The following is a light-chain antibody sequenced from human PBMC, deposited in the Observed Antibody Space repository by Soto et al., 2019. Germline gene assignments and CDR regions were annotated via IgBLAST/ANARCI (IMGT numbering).Light chain of an antibody. Sequence: QSALTQPASMSGSPGQSITISCTGSSSDVGGYIYVSWYQQDPGKAPKLIIYEVSDRPSGVSNRFSGSKSGDTASLTISGLQSEDEAHYYCSSYTTSSTMIFGGGTKLTVL. CDR3: SSYTTSSTMI. J-gene: IGLJ2*01. V-gene: IGLV2-14*01. CDR1: SSDVGGYIY. CDR2: EVS.